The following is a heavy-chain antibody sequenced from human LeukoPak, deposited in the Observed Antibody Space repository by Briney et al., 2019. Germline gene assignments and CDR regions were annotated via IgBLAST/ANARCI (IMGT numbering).Heavy chain of an antibody. J-gene: IGHJ1*01. CDR2: SNPSSGGT. D-gene: IGHD6-13*01. Sequence: ASVKVSCKASGYTFSDYHIHWLRQAQGQGLEWMGWSNPSSGGTNYAEKFHGRVTMTRDTSTNTAYMELSRLRSDDTAVYFCTRVRALAAAGTGARYFQDWGQGTLVTVSS. CDR3: TRVRALAAAGTGARYFQD. V-gene: IGHV1-2*02. CDR1: GYTFSDYH.